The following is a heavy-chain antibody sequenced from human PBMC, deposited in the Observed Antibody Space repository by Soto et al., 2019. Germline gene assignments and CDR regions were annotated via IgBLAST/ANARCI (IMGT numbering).Heavy chain of an antibody. J-gene: IGHJ3*02. D-gene: IGHD2-15*01. CDR3: ARRSPSWAFDS. CDR2: VSGSGSST. CDR1: GFTFSNYA. Sequence: EVQLLESGGGLVQPGGSLRLSCAVSGFTFSNYAMSWVRQAPGKGLEWVSAVSGSGSSTYYADSVKVRFTISRDNSTNTLYLQMNSLRAEDTAVYYCARRSPSWAFDSWGQGTMVTVSS. V-gene: IGHV3-23*01.